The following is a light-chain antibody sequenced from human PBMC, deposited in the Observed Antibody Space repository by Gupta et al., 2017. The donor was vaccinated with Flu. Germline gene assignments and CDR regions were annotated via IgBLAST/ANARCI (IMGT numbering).Light chain of an antibody. CDR3: SSYTSSSTLRV. CDR1: SSDVGGYNY. J-gene: IGLJ2*01. Sequence: QYALTQPASVSGSPGPSISISCTGTSSDVGGYNYVSWYQQHPGKAPKLMIYEVSKRPSGVSNRFSGSKSGNTASLTISGLQAEDEADYYCSSYTSSSTLRVFGGGTKLTVL. CDR2: EVS. V-gene: IGLV2-14*01.